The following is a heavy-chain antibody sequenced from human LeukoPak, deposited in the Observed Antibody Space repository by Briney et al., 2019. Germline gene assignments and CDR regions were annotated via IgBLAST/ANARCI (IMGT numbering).Heavy chain of an antibody. V-gene: IGHV3-48*01. CDR3: ARDPSYDFWSGRGHYMDV. CDR1: GFIISSYS. D-gene: IGHD3-3*01. J-gene: IGHJ6*03. Sequence: GGSLRLSCAASGFIISSYSMNWVRQAPGKGLEWVSYISSSSSTIYYAGSVKGRFTISRDNAKNSLYLQMNSLRAEDTAVYYCARDPSYDFWSGRGHYMDVWGKGTTVTVSS. CDR2: ISSSSSTI.